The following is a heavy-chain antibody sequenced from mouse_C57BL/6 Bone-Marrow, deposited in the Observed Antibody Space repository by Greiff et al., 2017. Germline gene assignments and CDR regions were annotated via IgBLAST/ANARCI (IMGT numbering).Heavy chain of an antibody. J-gene: IGHJ1*03. Sequence: VQLQQPGAELVKPGASVKLSCKASGYTFTSYWMHWVKQRPGQGLEWIGMIHPNSGSTNYNEKFKSKATLTVDKSSSTAYMQLSSLTSEDSAVYYCANPFDGYYWYFDVWGTGTTVTVSS. CDR2: IHPNSGST. CDR3: ANPFDGYYWYFDV. CDR1: GYTFTSYW. D-gene: IGHD2-3*01. V-gene: IGHV1-64*01.